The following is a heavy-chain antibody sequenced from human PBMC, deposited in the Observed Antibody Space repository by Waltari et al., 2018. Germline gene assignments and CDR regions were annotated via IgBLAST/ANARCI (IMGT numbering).Heavy chain of an antibody. CDR1: GFTFSRYA. CDR2: SSGSGGST. Sequence: EVQLLESGGGLVQPGGSLRLSCAASGFTFSRYAMSWVRQAPGKGLEWVSASSGSGGSTDYADAVKGWFTSSRDTSKNTLYLQMNSLRAEDTAVYYCAKDESTMVVTPFDYWGQGTLVTVSS. J-gene: IGHJ4*02. CDR3: AKDESTMVVTPFDY. D-gene: IGHD2-21*02. V-gene: IGHV3-23*01.